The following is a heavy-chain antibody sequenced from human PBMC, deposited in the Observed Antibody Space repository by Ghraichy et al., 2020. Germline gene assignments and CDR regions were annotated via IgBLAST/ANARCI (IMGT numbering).Heavy chain of an antibody. CDR2: MNPTSGNT. J-gene: IGHJ5*02. CDR1: GYTFASYD. Sequence: ASVKVSCKASGYTFASYDMMWVRQATGQGLEWMGWMNPTSGNTGYAQKFQGRVTMTRDTSIGTAYMELSSLRSEDTAVYYCARVGGPGGFCSDGRCYSPHWFDPWGQGTLVTVSS. V-gene: IGHV1-8*01. D-gene: IGHD2-15*01. CDR3: ARVGGPGGFCSDGRCYSPHWFDP.